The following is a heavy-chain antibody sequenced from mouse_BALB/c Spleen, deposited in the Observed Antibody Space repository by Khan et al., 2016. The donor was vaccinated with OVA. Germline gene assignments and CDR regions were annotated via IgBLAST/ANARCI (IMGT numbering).Heavy chain of an antibody. V-gene: IGHV2-2*01. CDR3: ARNSHMYDFTY. J-gene: IGHJ3*01. CDR2: IRSGGST. Sequence: QVQLKQSGPGLVQPSQSLSITCTVSGFSLSTYGIHWIRQSPGKGLEWLGVIRSGGSTDYNGAFISRLNITKDNSKSQVFFKMNRLQADDKAIYXWARNSHMYDFTYWGQGTLVTVSA. CDR1: GFSLSTYG. D-gene: IGHD2-14*01.